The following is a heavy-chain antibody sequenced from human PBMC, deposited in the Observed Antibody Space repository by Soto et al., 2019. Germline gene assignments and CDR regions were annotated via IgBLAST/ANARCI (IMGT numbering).Heavy chain of an antibody. CDR3: ARIPGP. CDR1: GDSISRGGYS. J-gene: IGHJ5*02. CDR2: IYHSGST. Sequence: PSETLSLTCAVCGDSISRGGYSWSWIRQPPGKGLEWIGYIYHSGSTYYNPSLKSRVTISVDRSKNQFSLMLFSVTAADTAVYYCARIPGPWGQGTLVTVSS. D-gene: IGHD2-21*01. V-gene: IGHV4-30-2*01.